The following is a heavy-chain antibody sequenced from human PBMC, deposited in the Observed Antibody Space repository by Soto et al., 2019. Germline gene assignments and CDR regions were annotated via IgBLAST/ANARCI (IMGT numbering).Heavy chain of an antibody. Sequence: QVQLVQSAAEVKKPGSSVKVSCKASGGTFSSYAISWVRQAPGQGLEWMGGIIPIFGTANYAQKFQGRVTITADESTSTAYMELSSLRSEDTAVYYCARDLVGCSGGSCYSNAFDIWGQGTMVTVSS. CDR2: IIPIFGTA. V-gene: IGHV1-69*12. J-gene: IGHJ3*02. D-gene: IGHD2-15*01. CDR1: GGTFSSYA. CDR3: ARDLVGCSGGSCYSNAFDI.